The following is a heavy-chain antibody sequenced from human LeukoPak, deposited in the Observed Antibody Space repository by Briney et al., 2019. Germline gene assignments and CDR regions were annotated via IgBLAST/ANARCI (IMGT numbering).Heavy chain of an antibody. Sequence: PSETLSLTCTVSGGSISSYYWSWIRQPPGKGLEWIGYIYYSGSTNYNPSLKSRVTISVDTSKNQFSLKLSSVTTADTAVYYCARLWRNGSGSYYYYYGMDVWGQGTTVTVSS. CDR1: GGSISSYY. V-gene: IGHV4-59*08. J-gene: IGHJ6*02. CDR3: ARLWRNGSGSYYYYYGMDV. CDR2: IYYSGST. D-gene: IGHD3-10*01.